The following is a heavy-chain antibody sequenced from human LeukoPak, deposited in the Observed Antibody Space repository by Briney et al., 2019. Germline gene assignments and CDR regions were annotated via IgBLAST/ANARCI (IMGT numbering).Heavy chain of an antibody. D-gene: IGHD3-22*01. CDR1: GYTFTSYG. V-gene: IGHV7-4-1*02. CDR3: ARERNDCYGSSGCVGDSYMDV. CDR2: INNNTGNP. Sequence: ASVKVSCKASGYTFTSYGISWVRQAPGQGLEWMGWINNNTGNPTYAQGFTGRFVFSLDTSVSTAYLQISSLKADDTAVYYCARERNDCYGSSGCVGDSYMDVWGKGTRSPSP. J-gene: IGHJ6*03.